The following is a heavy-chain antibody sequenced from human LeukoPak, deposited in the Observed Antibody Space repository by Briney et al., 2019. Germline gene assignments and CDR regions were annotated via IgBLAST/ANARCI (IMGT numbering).Heavy chain of an antibody. V-gene: IGHV4-39*01. Sequence: WETLSLTCTVSGGSISSSSYYWGWIRQPPGKGLDWIGNIYYSGSTYYNPSLKSRVTISVDTSQNEFSLKLSSVTAADTAVYYCASLYSSSWYYYFDYWGQGTLVTVSS. CDR2: IYYSGST. CDR3: ASLYSSSWYYYFDY. J-gene: IGHJ4*02. CDR1: GGSISSSSYY. D-gene: IGHD6-13*01.